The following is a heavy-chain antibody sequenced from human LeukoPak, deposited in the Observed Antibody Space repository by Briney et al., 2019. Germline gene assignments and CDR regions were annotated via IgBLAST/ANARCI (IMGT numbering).Heavy chain of an antibody. CDR2: INHSGST. V-gene: IGHV4-34*01. CDR1: GGSFSGYY. D-gene: IGHD1-26*01. J-gene: IGHJ5*02. Sequence: SETLSLTCAVYGGSFSGYYWSWIRQPPGKGLEWIGEINHSGSTNYNPSLKSRVTISVDTSKNQFSLKLSSVTAADTAVYYCARRPLGSRTRLGGKDWFDPWGQGTLVTVSS. CDR3: ARRPLGSRTRLGGKDWFDP.